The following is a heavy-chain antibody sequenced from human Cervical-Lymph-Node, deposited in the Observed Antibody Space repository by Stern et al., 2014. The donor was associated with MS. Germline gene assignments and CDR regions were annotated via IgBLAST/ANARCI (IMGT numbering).Heavy chain of an antibody. Sequence: MQLVESGGGVVQPGRSLRLSCAASGFLFNYYAMYWVRQAPGKGLQWVAVISNDGSSRDYADSVKGRFTISRDNSKNTLFLQMNSLRVEDTGVYYCASRYDYGDYIYWGQGTLVTVSS. CDR3: ASRYDYGDYIY. CDR1: GFLFNYYA. J-gene: IGHJ4*02. V-gene: IGHV3-30*04. CDR2: ISNDGSSR. D-gene: IGHD4-17*01.